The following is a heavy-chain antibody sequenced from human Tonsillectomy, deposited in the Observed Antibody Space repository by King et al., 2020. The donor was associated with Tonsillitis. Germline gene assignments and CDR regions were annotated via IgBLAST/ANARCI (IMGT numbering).Heavy chain of an antibody. CDR3: ARDEGARGYSYGYFDS. CDR1: GDSINSFY. Sequence: VQLQESGPGLVKPSETLSLTCTVSGDSINSFYWSWIRQPPGRGLEWIGFIYYTGTTNYHPSLKSRVTISLDTSKNQFSLRLRSVTAADTAVYYCARDEGARGYSYGYFDSWGQGTLVTVSS. V-gene: IGHV4-59*01. D-gene: IGHD5-18*01. J-gene: IGHJ5*01. CDR2: IYYTGTT.